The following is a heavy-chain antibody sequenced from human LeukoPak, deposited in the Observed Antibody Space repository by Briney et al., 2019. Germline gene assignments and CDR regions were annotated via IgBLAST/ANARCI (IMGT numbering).Heavy chain of an antibody. CDR2: IYPDDSGT. J-gene: IGHJ4*02. V-gene: IGHV5-51*01. CDR1: GYTFTAYW. Sequence: GESLKISCRASGYTFTAYWIGWWRRMPGKGLEGLGTIYPDDSGTRYGPSFKGRVTISADKSITTAYLQWSSLKASDTAMYYCARSWESKTHFDYWGQGTLVTVSS. D-gene: IGHD1-26*01. CDR3: ARSWESKTHFDY.